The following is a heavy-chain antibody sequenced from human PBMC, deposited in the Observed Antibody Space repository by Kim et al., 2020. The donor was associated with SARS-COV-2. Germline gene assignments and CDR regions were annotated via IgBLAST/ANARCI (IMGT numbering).Heavy chain of an antibody. CDR3: ARGLDGYGGYYYYYGMDV. Sequence: SETLSLTCTVSGGSISSYYWSWIRQPPGKGLEWIGYIYYSGSTNYNPSLKSRVTISVDTSKNQFSLKLSSVTAADTAVYYCARGLDGYGGYYYYYGMDVWGQGTTVTVSS. V-gene: IGHV4-59*01. CDR1: GGSISSYY. D-gene: IGHD4-17*01. CDR2: IYYSGST. J-gene: IGHJ6*02.